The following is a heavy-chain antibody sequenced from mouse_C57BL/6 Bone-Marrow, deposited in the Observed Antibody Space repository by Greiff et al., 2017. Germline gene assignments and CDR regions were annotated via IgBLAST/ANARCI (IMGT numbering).Heavy chain of an antibody. CDR1: GFSLTSYA. J-gene: IGHJ4*01. D-gene: IGHD1-1*01. CDR2: IWTGGGT. Sequence: VKVVESGPGLVAPSQSLSITCTVSGFSLTSYAISWVRQPPGKGLEWLGVIWTGGGTNYNSALKSRLSISKDNSNSQVFLKMNSLQTDDTARYYCARPRSGSSPYAMDYWGQGTSVTVSS. CDR3: ARPRSGSSPYAMDY. V-gene: IGHV2-9-1*01.